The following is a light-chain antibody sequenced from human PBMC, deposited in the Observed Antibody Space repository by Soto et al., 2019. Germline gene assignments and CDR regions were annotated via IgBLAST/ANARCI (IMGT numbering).Light chain of an antibody. CDR3: QQYNSFIWT. V-gene: IGKV1-5*03. Sequence: DIQMTQSSSTLSASVGDRVTIICRASQSISSWLAWYQQKPGKAPKLLISKASNLDSGVPSRFSGSGSGTEFNLTISSLQPEDFATYYCQQYNSFIWTFGRGTKVDIK. J-gene: IGKJ1*01. CDR2: KAS. CDR1: QSISSW.